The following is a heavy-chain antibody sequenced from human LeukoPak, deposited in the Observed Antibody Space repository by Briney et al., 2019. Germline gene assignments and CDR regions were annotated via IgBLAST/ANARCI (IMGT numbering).Heavy chain of an antibody. J-gene: IGHJ2*01. Sequence: PSETLSLTCTVSGGSISSSSYYGGWIRQPPGKGLEWIGSIYYSGSTYYNPSLKSRVTISVDTSKNQFSLKLSSVTAADTAVYYCARSLVLQWSSSSGYFDLWGRGTLVTVSS. V-gene: IGHV4-39*07. D-gene: IGHD6-13*01. CDR2: IYYSGST. CDR1: GGSISSSSYY. CDR3: ARSLVLQWSSSSGYFDL.